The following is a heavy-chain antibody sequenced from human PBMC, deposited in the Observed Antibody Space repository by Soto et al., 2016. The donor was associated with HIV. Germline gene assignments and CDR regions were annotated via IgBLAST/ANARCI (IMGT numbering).Heavy chain of an antibody. V-gene: IGHV3-74*01. J-gene: IGHJ1*01. D-gene: IGHD3-22*01. CDR3: ASSEDYYDSSGYYYVGHFQH. CDR2: INSDGSST. Sequence: EVQLVESGGGLVQPGGSLRLSCAASGFTFSSYWMHWVRQAPGKGLVWVSRINSDGSSTSYADSVKGRFTISRDNAKNTLYLQMNSLRAEDTAVYYCASSEDYYDSSGYYYVGHFQHWGQGTLVTVSS. CDR1: GFTFSSYW.